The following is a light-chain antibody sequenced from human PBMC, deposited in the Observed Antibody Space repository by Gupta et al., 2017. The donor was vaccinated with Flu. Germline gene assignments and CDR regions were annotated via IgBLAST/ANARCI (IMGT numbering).Light chain of an antibody. CDR3: QQYGSSPRYT. CDR2: GAS. Sequence: ELVLTQSPGTLSLSPGARATLSCRASQSVSSSYLAWYQQKPGQAPRLLIYGASSRATGIPDRFSGSGSGTDVTLTISRLEPEDFAVYYCQQYGSSPRYTFGQGTKLEIK. J-gene: IGKJ2*01. CDR1: QSVSSSY. V-gene: IGKV3-20*01.